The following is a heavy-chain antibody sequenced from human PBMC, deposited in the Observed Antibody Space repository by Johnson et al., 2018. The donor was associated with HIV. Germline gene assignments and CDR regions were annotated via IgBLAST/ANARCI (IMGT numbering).Heavy chain of an antibody. CDR1: GFTFHDYG. CDR2: INWNGGST. V-gene: IGHV3-20*04. CDR3: ARDRRITIFGSGRAVQSNDAFDI. Sequence: VQLVESGGGVVRPGGSLRLSCAASGFTFHDYGMNWVRQTPGKGLEWVSGINWNGGSTGFADSVKGRFTISRDNSKNTLYLQMNSLRAEDTAVYYCARDRRITIFGSGRAVQSNDAFDIWGQGTMVTVSS. J-gene: IGHJ3*02. D-gene: IGHD3-3*01.